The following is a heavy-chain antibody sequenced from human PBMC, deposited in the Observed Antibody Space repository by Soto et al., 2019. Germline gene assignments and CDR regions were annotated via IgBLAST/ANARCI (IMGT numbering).Heavy chain of an antibody. D-gene: IGHD6-6*01. CDR3: ASGPPDSSSDLYYYYGMDV. Sequence: PGGSLRLSCAASGFTFSSYWMHWVRQAPVKGLVWVSRINSDGSSTSYADSVKGRFTISRDNAKNTLYLQMNSLRAEDTAVYYCASGPPDSSSDLYYYYGMDVWGQGTTVTVSS. V-gene: IGHV3-74*01. CDR2: INSDGSST. J-gene: IGHJ6*02. CDR1: GFTFSSYW.